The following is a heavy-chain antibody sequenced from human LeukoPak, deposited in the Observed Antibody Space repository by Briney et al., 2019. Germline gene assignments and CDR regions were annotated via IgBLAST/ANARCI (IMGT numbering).Heavy chain of an antibody. CDR1: GFTFSSHA. J-gene: IGHJ4*02. V-gene: IGHV3-23*01. CDR2: ISGSGGST. Sequence: PGGSLRLSCGASGFTFSSHAMSWVRQTPERGLEWVSAISGSGGSTYYADSVKGRFTISRDNSKNTLYLQMNSLRAEDTAVYYCAKVSDFWSGYFDYWGQGTLVTVSS. D-gene: IGHD3-3*01. CDR3: AKVSDFWSGYFDY.